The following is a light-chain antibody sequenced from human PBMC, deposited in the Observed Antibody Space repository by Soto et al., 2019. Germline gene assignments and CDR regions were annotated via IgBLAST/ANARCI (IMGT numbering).Light chain of an antibody. J-gene: IGKJ4*01. Sequence: DIQMTQSPSTLSASVGDRVTITCRASQSISEWLAWYQQKPGKAPKILIYDASKLERGVPSRLSGSGSGAEFTLTISSLQPDDIATYYCQQYSTYPLTFGGGTKVELK. CDR1: QSISEW. CDR2: DAS. V-gene: IGKV1-5*01. CDR3: QQYSTYPLT.